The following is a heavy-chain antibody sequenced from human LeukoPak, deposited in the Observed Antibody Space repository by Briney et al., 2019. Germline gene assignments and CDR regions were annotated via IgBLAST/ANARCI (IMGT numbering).Heavy chain of an antibody. CDR3: AKDVIAAAGTDWFDP. J-gene: IGHJ5*02. CDR1: GFTFSSYS. CDR2: ISSSSSYI. D-gene: IGHD6-13*01. Sequence: PGGSLRLSCAASGFTFSSYSMNWVRQAPGKGLEWVSSISSSSSYIYYADSVKGRFTISRDNAKNSLYLQMNSLRAEDTAVYYCAKDVIAAAGTDWFDPWGQGTLVTVSS. V-gene: IGHV3-21*04.